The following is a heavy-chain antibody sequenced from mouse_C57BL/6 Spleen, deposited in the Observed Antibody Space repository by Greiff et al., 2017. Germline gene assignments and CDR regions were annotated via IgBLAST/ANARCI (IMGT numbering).Heavy chain of an antibody. D-gene: IGHD3-3*01. CDR2: ISNLAYSI. J-gene: IGHJ3*01. Sequence: EVQLMESGGGLVQPGGSLTLSCAASGFTFSDYGMAWVRQAPRKGPEWVEFISNLAYSIYYADTVTGRFTITRENAKNTLYLEMSSLRSEDTAMYYCARGGDLFADWGQGTLVTVSA. CDR3: ARGGDLFAD. CDR1: GFTFSDYG. V-gene: IGHV5-15*01.